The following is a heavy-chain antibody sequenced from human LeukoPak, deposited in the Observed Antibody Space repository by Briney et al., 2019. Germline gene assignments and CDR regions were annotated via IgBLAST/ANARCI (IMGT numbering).Heavy chain of an antibody. Sequence: GGSLRLSCAASGFTFSSYGMHWVRQAPGKGLEWVAFMRYDGSNRNYADSVKGRFTISRDNSKNTLYLQMNSLRAEDTAVYYCARLYSRVGPFDYWGQGTLVTVSS. D-gene: IGHD5-18*01. CDR1: GFTFSSYG. CDR3: ARLYSRVGPFDY. V-gene: IGHV3-30*02. J-gene: IGHJ4*02. CDR2: MRYDGSNR.